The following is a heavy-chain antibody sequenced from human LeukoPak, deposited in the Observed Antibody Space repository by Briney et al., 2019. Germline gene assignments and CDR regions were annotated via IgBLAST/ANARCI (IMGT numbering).Heavy chain of an antibody. CDR3: ARRGSTDY. V-gene: IGHV3-7*03. CDR1: GFTFSSYA. Sequence: QPGGSLRLSCAASGFTFSSYAMSWVRQAPGKGLEWVANIKEDGSEKYYADFVKGRFTISRDNAKNSLDLQMNSLRAEDTAVYYCARRGSTDYWGQGTLVTVSS. CDR2: IKEDGSEK. J-gene: IGHJ4*02. D-gene: IGHD2/OR15-2a*01.